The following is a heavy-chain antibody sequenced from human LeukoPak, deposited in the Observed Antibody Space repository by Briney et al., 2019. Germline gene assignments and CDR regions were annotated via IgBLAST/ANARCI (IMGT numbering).Heavy chain of an antibody. J-gene: IGHJ4*02. V-gene: IGHV3-64*04. CDR3: AKESYDSSGYTFDY. D-gene: IGHD3-22*01. CDR1: GFTFSSYA. Sequence: GGSLRLSCSASGFTFSSYAMHWVRQAPGKGLEYVSAISSNGVSTYYADSVKGRFTISRDNSKNTLYLQMNSLRAEDTAVYYCAKESYDSSGYTFDYWGQGTLVTVSS. CDR2: ISSNGVST.